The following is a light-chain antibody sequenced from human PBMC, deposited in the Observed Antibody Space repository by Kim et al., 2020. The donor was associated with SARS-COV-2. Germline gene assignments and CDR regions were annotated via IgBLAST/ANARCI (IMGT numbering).Light chain of an antibody. CDR3: QAWDSSTVV. J-gene: IGLJ3*02. CDR1: KLGDKY. CDR2: QDN. Sequence: SYELTQPPSLSVSPGQTASIPCSGDKLGDKYVDWYQQKPGQSPVVVIYQDNKRPSGIPERFSGSSSGNTATLTISGTQAMDEADYYCQAWDSSTVVFGGGTQLTVL. V-gene: IGLV3-1*01.